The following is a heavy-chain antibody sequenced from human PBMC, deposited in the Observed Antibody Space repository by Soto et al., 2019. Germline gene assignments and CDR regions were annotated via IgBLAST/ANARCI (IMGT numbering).Heavy chain of an antibody. Sequence: SETLSLTCTVSGGSVTSGSYYGMWIRQPPGKGLEYIGYIYYSGSTNYNPSLNSRVTISVDTPKNQFSLKLSSATAADTALYYCATANAGAFSIWGQGTMVTVSS. V-gene: IGHV4-61*01. CDR2: IYYSGST. CDR1: GGSVTSGSYY. CDR3: ATANAGAFSI. J-gene: IGHJ3*02.